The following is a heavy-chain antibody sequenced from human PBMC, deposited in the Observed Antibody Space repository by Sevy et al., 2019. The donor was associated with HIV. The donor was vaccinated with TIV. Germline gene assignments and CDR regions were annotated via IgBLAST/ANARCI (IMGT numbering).Heavy chain of an antibody. V-gene: IGHV3-21*04. Sequence: GGSLRLSCAASGFTFNYHFMNWVRQLPGKGLEWVSYISSASSYINYSDSVKGRFTISRDNAKNHLYVEMNSLRVEDTAAYYCVRTYDSTGYNNFRDGIFDIWGQGTMVTVSS. CDR2: ISSASSYI. D-gene: IGHD3-22*01. CDR1: GFTFNYHF. J-gene: IGHJ3*02. CDR3: VRTYDSTGYNNFRDGIFDI.